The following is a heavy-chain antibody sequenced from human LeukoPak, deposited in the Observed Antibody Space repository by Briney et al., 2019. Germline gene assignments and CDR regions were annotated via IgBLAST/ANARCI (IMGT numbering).Heavy chain of an antibody. CDR2: IYTSGST. J-gene: IGHJ6*03. CDR1: GGSISSYY. V-gene: IGHV4-4*08. Sequence: SETLSLTCTVSGGSISSYYWSWIRQPPGKGLEWIGYIYTSGSTNYNPSLKSRVTMSVDTSKNQFSLKLSSVTAADTAVYYCARVAFYYYYYMDVWGKGTTVTVSS. CDR3: ARVAFYYYYYMDV.